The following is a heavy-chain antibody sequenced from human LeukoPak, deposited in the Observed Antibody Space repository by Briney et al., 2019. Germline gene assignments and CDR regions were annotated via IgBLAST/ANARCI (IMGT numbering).Heavy chain of an antibody. V-gene: IGHV3-53*01. CDR3: ARGGTVVTQGRLDFDY. D-gene: IGHD2-15*01. CDR1: GFTVSSSY. J-gene: IGHJ4*02. Sequence: GGSLRLSCAASGFTVSSSYMSWVRQAPGKGLEWVSVIYAGDSTYYADSVKGRFTISRDNSKSTLYLQMNSLRAEDTAVYYCARGGTVVTQGRLDFDYWGQGTLVTVSS. CDR2: IYAGDST.